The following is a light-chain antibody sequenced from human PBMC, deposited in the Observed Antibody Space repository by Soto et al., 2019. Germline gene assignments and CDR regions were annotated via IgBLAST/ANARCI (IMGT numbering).Light chain of an antibody. J-gene: IGKJ4*02. CDR3: QQYRSWPRT. Sequence: EIVLTQSPAALSASPGGRATLSCRARQDVMSELAWYQQKPGQPPMLLVYGASTRATDAPPRFRGSGSGREFSLTISSLQSEDFATYYCQQYRSWPRTFGEGSRVEIK. CDR2: GAS. CDR1: QDVMSE. V-gene: IGKV3-15*01.